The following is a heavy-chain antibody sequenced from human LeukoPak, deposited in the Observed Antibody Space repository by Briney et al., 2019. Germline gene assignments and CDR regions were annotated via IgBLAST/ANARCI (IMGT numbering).Heavy chain of an antibody. CDR2: ISSSGSTI. V-gene: IGHV3-48*03. J-gene: IGHJ4*02. Sequence: GGSLRLSCAASRFTFFSYEMNWVRQAPGKGVEWVSYISSSGSTIYYSDSVKGRFTISRDNAKNSLYLQMNSLRAEDTAVYYCAREGYSYGNNYFDYWGQGTLVTVSS. CDR3: AREGYSYGNNYFDY. CDR1: RFTFFSYE. D-gene: IGHD5-18*01.